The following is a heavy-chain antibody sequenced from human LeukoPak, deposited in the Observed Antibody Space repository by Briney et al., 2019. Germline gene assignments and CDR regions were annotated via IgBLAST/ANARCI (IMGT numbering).Heavy chain of an antibody. CDR2: VNADGGNT. CDR1: GFTFDNYR. D-gene: IGHD1-26*01. J-gene: IGHJ4*02. CDR3: TKRVKYGGTWDHFAD. Sequence: GGSLRLSCAASGFTFDNYRMSWVRQAPGKGLEWVSTVNADGGNTYYADSVKGRLTISRDNSKSTLILQMNSLRDEDTALYYCTKRVKYGGTWDHFADWGQGTLVTVSS. V-gene: IGHV3-23*01.